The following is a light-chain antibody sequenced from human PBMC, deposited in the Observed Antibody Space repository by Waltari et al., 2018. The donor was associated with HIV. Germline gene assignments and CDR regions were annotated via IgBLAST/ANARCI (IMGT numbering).Light chain of an antibody. J-gene: IGLJ1*01. Sequence: QSALTQPASVSGSPGQSITISCTGTSSDVGGYNYVSWYHQHPGKAPKLMIYDVSNRPSVVSNRCSGSKSGNTAARTISGLQAEDEADYYCSSYTSTYVFGTGTKVTVL. CDR2: DVS. CDR3: SSYTSTYV. CDR1: SSDVGGYNY. V-gene: IGLV2-14*01.